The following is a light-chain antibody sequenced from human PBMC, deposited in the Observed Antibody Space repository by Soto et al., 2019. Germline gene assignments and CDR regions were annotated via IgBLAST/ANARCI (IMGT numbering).Light chain of an antibody. V-gene: IGLV1-40*01. Sequence: QSVLTQPPSVSGAPGQRVTISCTGSSSNIGAGYDVHWYQQLPGTAPKLLIYGNSNRPSGVPDRFSGSKSGTSASLAITGLQAEDEADYYCQSYDSSLNALFGRGTQLTVL. CDR1: SSNIGAGYD. CDR3: QSYDSSLNAL. CDR2: GNS. J-gene: IGLJ3*02.